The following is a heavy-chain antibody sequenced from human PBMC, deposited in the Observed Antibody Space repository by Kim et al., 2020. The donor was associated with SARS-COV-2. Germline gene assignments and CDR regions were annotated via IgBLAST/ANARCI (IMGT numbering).Heavy chain of an antibody. Sequence: QKSQDRFTITADKPTSTAYMELSSLRSEDTAVYYCARGGVEMDTSSPFDYWGQGTLVTVSS. CDR3: ARGGVEMDTSSPFDY. D-gene: IGHD5-18*01. J-gene: IGHJ4*02. V-gene: IGHV1-69*02.